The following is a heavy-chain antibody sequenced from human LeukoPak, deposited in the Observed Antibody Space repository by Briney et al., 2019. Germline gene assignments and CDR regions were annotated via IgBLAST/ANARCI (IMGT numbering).Heavy chain of an antibody. Sequence: ASVKVSCKASGYIFNSYDINWVRQATGQGLEWMGWISAYNGNTNYAQKLQGRVTMTTDTSTSTAYMELRSLRSDDTAVYYCARDGADYYYDSSGPLDYWGQGTLVTVSS. CDR1: GYIFNSYD. J-gene: IGHJ4*02. CDR2: ISAYNGNT. V-gene: IGHV1-18*01. D-gene: IGHD3-22*01. CDR3: ARDGADYYYDSSGPLDY.